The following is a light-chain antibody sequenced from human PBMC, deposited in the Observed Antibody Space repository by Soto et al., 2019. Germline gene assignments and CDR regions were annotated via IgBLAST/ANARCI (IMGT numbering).Light chain of an antibody. CDR2: RDN. V-gene: IGLV3-9*01. Sequence: SYELTQPLSVSVALGQTARITCGGNNIGTKSVHWYQQKPGQAPVLVIYRDNNRPSGIPERFSGSNSGNTATLTISRAQARDEAHYSCQVWDSSTVVFGGGTKLTVL. CDR1: NIGTKS. J-gene: IGLJ2*01. CDR3: QVWDSSTVV.